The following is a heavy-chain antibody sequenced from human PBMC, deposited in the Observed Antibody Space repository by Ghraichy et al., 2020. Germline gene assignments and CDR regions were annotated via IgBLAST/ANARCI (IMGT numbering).Heavy chain of an antibody. J-gene: IGHJ6*01. Sequence: GWMNPNSGNTGYAQKFQGRVTLTRNTSISTAYMELSSLRSEDTAVYYCARGPSLVRGVIRNYGMDVWGQGTTVTVSS. CDR3: ARGPSLVRGVIRNYGMDV. V-gene: IGHV1-8*01. D-gene: IGHD3-10*01. CDR2: MNPNSGNT.